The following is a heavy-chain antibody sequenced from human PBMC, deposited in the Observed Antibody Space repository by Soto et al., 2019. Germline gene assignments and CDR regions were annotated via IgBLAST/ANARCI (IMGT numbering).Heavy chain of an antibody. CDR1: GFTFSTYS. D-gene: IGHD6-19*01. CDR3: ARERGSGWTFDY. CDR2: ISSSSTI. Sequence: PGGSLRLCCAASGFTFSTYSMNWVRQAPGKGLEWVSSISSSSTIYYADSVEGRFTISRDNVQNSLYLQMHSLRAEDTAVYYCARERGSGWTFDYWGQGTLVTVSS. J-gene: IGHJ4*02. V-gene: IGHV3-48*01.